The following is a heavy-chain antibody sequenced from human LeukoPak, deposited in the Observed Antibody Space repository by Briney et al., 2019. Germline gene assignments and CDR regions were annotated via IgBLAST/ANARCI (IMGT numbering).Heavy chain of an antibody. V-gene: IGHV3-15*01. CDR3: TPVMVEDRGF. J-gene: IGHJ4*02. Sequence: GGSLRLSCAASGFIFNKAWMNWVRQAPGKGPGGVGRIKSNNDGGTTDYASPVEGRFIISRDDSKNTIYLQMNRLIIDDTAIYYCTPVMVEDRGFWGQGTLVTVSS. D-gene: IGHD2-21*01. CDR2: IKSNNDGGTT. CDR1: GFIFNKAW.